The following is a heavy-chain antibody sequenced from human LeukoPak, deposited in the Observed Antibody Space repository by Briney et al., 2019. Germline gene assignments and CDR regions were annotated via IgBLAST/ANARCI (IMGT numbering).Heavy chain of an antibody. CDR2: INPNSGAT. CDR3: ARSYYYDSYFDY. Sequence: ASVKVSCKPSGYTFTAYYMHWVRQAPGQGLGWMGWINPNSGATNYTQNFQGRGTMTRDTSISTAYMELSRLKSDDTAVYYCARSYYYDSYFDYWGQGTLDTVSS. CDR1: GYTFTAYY. V-gene: IGHV1-2*02. D-gene: IGHD3-22*01. J-gene: IGHJ4*02.